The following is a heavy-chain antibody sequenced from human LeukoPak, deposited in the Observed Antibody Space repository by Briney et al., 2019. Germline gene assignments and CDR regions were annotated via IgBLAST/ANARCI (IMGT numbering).Heavy chain of an antibody. J-gene: IGHJ5*02. CDR3: ARSNYYGSGSYYNVWFDP. CDR1: AGSISSYY. Sequence: SQTLSLTCTLSAGSISSYYWSWIRHPPGKGLEWIGYIYYSGSTNYNPSLKSRVTISVDTSKNQFSLKLSSVTAADTAVYYCARSNYYGSGSYYNVWFDPWGQGTLVTVSS. CDR2: IYYSGST. D-gene: IGHD3-10*01. V-gene: IGHV4-59*08.